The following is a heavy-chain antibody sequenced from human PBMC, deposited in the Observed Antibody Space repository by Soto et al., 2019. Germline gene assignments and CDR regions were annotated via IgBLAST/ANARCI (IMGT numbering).Heavy chain of an antibody. V-gene: IGHV1-69*01. CDR3: EGAGGSDSGGFDY. Sequence: QVQLVQSGAEVKKPGSSVKVSCKASGGTFSSYSINWVRQAPGQGLEWMGEIIPIFGTANYAQKFQGRVTITADESTSTAYMELSRPEYEDASVYYCEGAGGSDSGGFDYWGQGTLVTVSS. CDR1: GGTFSSYS. CDR2: IIPIFGTA. D-gene: IGHD1-26*01. J-gene: IGHJ4*02.